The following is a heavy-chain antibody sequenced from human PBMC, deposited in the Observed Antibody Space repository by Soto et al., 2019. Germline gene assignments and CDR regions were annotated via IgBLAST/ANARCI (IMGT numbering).Heavy chain of an antibody. CDR3: ARLAFPPLPAAFNTGDY. D-gene: IGHD2-2*01. Sequence: QLQLQESGPGLVKPSETLSLTCTVSGGSISSSSYYWGWIRQPPGKGLERIGSIYYSGSTYYNPSLKSRVTISVDTSKNQFSLKLSSVTAADTAVYYCARLAFPPLPAAFNTGDYWGQGTLVTVSS. CDR1: GGSISSSSYY. CDR2: IYYSGST. J-gene: IGHJ4*02. V-gene: IGHV4-39*01.